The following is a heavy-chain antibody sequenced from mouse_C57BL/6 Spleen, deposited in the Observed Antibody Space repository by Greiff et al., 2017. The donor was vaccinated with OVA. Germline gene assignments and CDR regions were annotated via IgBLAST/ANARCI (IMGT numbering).Heavy chain of an antibody. D-gene: IGHD1-3*01. V-gene: IGHV1-64*01. CDR3: ARSRVDAMDY. Sequence: VQLQQPGAELVKPGASVKLSCKASGYTFTSYWMHWVKQRPGQGLEWIGMIHPNSGSTNYNEKFKSKATLTVDKSSSTAYMQLGSLTSEDSAVYYCARSRVDAMDYWGQGTSVTVSS. CDR1: GYTFTSYW. J-gene: IGHJ4*01. CDR2: IHPNSGST.